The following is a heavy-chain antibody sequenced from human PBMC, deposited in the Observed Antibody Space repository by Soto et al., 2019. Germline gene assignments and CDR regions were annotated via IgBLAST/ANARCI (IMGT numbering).Heavy chain of an antibody. J-gene: IGHJ6*02. CDR3: ARVSSSIVVVPDYGMDV. Sequence: QVQLVQSGVEVKKPGASVKVSCKASGYTFISHGISWVRQAPGQGLEWMGWISGKNGNTNYAQKLPGRVTLTTDTSTSTAYMELRSLRSGDTAVYYCARVSSSIVVVPDYGMDVWGQGTTVTVSS. D-gene: IGHD2-15*01. CDR2: ISGKNGNT. V-gene: IGHV1-18*04. CDR1: GYTFISHG.